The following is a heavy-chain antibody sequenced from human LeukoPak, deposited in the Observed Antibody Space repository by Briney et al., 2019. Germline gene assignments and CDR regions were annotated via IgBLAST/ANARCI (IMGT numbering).Heavy chain of an antibody. Sequence: ASVKVSCKASGYTFTGYYMHWVRQAPGQGLEWMGWINPNSGGTNYAQKFQGRVTMTRDTSISTAYMELSRLRSDDTAVYYCARTYYYDSSGYYFQTDAFDIWGQGTMVTVSS. CDR2: INPNSGGT. D-gene: IGHD3-22*01. J-gene: IGHJ3*02. CDR3: ARTYYYDSSGYYFQTDAFDI. CDR1: GYTFTGYY. V-gene: IGHV1-2*02.